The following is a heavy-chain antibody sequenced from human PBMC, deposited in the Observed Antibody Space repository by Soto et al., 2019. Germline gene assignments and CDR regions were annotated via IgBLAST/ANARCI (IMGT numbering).Heavy chain of an antibody. Sequence: LSQTLSLTCAISGDSVSSNSAAWNWIRQSPSRGLEWLGRTYYMSKWYKDYAVSVKSRISINPDTSKNQFSLQLNSVTPEDTAVYYCARGDSSGWSRGGFDYWGQGTLVTVSS. CDR2: TYYMSKWYK. CDR3: ARGDSSGWSRGGFDY. D-gene: IGHD6-19*01. CDR1: GDSVSSNSAA. V-gene: IGHV6-1*01. J-gene: IGHJ4*02.